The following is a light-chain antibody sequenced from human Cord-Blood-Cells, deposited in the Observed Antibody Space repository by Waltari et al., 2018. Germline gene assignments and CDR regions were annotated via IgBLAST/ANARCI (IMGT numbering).Light chain of an antibody. CDR3: SSYAGSNWV. CDR2: EVS. J-gene: IGLJ3*02. V-gene: IGLV2-8*01. Sequence: QSALTQPPSASGSPGQSVTISCTGTSSDVGGYNYVSWYQQHPGKAPKLMIYEVSKRPSGVPDRFSGSKSGNTASLTVSWLQAEDEADYYCSSYAGSNWVFGGGTKLTVL. CDR1: SSDVGGYNY.